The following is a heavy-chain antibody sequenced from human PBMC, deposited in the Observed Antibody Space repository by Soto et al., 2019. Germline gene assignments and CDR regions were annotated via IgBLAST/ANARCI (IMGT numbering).Heavy chain of an antibody. Sequence: GASVKVSCKVSGYTLTELSMHWVRQAPGKGLEWMGGFDPEDGETIYAQKFQGRVTMTEDTSTDTAYMELSSLRSEDTAVYYCATRGGDSNHYYYYYMDVWGKGTTVTVSS. V-gene: IGHV1-24*01. CDR2: FDPEDGET. D-gene: IGHD4-4*01. J-gene: IGHJ6*03. CDR1: GYTLTELS. CDR3: ATRGGDSNHYYYYYMDV.